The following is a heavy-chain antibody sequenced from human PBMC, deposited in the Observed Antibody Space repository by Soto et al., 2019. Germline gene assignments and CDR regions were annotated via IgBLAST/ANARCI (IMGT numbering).Heavy chain of an antibody. V-gene: IGHV3-66*01. CDR1: GFTVISNY. D-gene: IGHD4-17*01. Sequence: GGSLRLSCAASGFTVISNYMSWVRQAPGKGLEWVSVIYSGGGTYYADSVKDRFTISRDNSKNTLYLQMSSLRAEDTAVYFCANGRRWTDGFDIWGQGTMVTVSS. CDR3: ANGRRWTDGFDI. J-gene: IGHJ3*02. CDR2: IYSGGGT.